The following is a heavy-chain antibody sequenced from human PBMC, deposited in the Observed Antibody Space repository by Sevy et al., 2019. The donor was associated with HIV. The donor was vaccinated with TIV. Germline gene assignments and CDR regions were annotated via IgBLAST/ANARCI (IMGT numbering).Heavy chain of an antibody. Sequence: GGSLRLSCAASGFTFSSYAMSWVRQAPGKGLEWVSAISGSGGSTYYADSVKGRFTISRDNSKNTRYLQMNSLRAEDTAVYYCAKDPVGSAKPVGSFDYWGQGTLVTVSS. D-gene: IGHD3-10*01. CDR2: ISGSGGST. CDR3: AKDPVGSAKPVGSFDY. CDR1: GFTFSSYA. J-gene: IGHJ4*02. V-gene: IGHV3-23*01.